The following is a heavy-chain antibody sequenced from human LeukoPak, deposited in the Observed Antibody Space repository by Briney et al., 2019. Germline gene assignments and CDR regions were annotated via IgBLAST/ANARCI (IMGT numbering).Heavy chain of an antibody. CDR1: GFTFDDYA. Sequence: PGGSLRLSCAASGFTFDDYAMHWVRQAPGQGLEWVSSIYWNSGIITYADSARGRFTISRDNADNSLFLQMDSLRPEDTALYYCTKEETKCTFGNAFDYWGQGTLVTVSS. V-gene: IGHV3-9*01. D-gene: IGHD4-23*01. CDR3: TKEETKCTFGNAFDY. CDR2: IYWNSGII. J-gene: IGHJ4*02.